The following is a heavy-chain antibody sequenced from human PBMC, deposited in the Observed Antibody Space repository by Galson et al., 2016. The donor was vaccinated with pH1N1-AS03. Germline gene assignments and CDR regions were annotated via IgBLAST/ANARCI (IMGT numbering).Heavy chain of an antibody. CDR1: GGAFSGYL. CDR3: ARGWLRSGGFDS. Sequence: SETLSLTCAVYGGAFSGYLWTWIRQAPGKGLEWIGEMKDSGTTNYNPSLKSRVVISLDTSKRQFSLNLTSMTAADTAVYYCARGWLRSGGFDSWGQGTLVTVSS. CDR2: MKDSGTT. D-gene: IGHD5-12*01. J-gene: IGHJ4*02. V-gene: IGHV4-34*01.